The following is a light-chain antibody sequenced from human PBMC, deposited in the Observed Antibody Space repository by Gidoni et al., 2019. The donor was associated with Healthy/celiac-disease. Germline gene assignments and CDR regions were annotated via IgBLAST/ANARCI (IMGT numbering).Light chain of an antibody. Sequence: QSVLTQPPSVSGAPGQRVTIPCTGSSSNIGAGYDVHWYQHLPGTAPKLLIYGNNNRPSGVPDRFSGSKSDTSASLAITGLQAEDEADYYCQSYDSSLSGSRVFGAGTKVTVL. CDR3: QSYDSSLSGSRV. CDR2: GNN. CDR1: SSNIGAGYD. V-gene: IGLV1-40*01. J-gene: IGLJ1*01.